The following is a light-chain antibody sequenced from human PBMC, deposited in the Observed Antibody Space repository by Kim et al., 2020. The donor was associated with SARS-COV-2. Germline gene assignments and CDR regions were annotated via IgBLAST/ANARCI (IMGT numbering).Light chain of an antibody. Sequence: LSLSPGGRATLSCRASLSLSNYLAWYQQKPGQAPRLLIYDASNRATGVPARFSGSGSGTDFTLTINSLEPEDFAVYYCQQRTNGYSFGQGTKLEIK. J-gene: IGKJ2*03. V-gene: IGKV3-11*01. CDR2: DAS. CDR3: QQRTNGYS. CDR1: LSLSNY.